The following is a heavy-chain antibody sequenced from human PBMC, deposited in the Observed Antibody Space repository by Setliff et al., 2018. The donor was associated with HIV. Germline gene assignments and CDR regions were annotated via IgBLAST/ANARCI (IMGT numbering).Heavy chain of an antibody. Sequence: GGSLRLSCAASGFSFSNYWMNWVRQVPGKGLEWVANINQDGSEKKYVDSMKGRLTISRDNAKNSLYLQMTSLRAEDTALYFCARDPRTDSSYAWFDSWGQGTLVT. D-gene: IGHD6-6*01. CDR2: INQDGSEK. CDR1: GFSFSNYW. CDR3: ARDPRTDSSYAWFDS. V-gene: IGHV3-7*03. J-gene: IGHJ5*01.